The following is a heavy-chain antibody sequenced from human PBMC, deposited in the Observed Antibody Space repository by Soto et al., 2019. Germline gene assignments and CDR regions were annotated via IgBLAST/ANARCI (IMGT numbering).Heavy chain of an antibody. Sequence: GASLRLSCAASGFTFSSYSMNWVHQAPGKGLEWVSSISSSSSYIYYADSVKGRFTISRDNAKNSLYLQMNSLRAEDTAVYYCAREKELLWFGELCGMDVWGQGTTVTVSS. CDR2: ISSSSSYI. CDR3: AREKELLWFGELCGMDV. CDR1: GFTFSSYS. J-gene: IGHJ6*02. D-gene: IGHD3-10*01. V-gene: IGHV3-21*01.